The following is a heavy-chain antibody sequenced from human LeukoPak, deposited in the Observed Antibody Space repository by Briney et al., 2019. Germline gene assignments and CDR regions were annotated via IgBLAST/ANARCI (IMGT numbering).Heavy chain of an antibody. V-gene: IGHV1-69*02. CDR1: GGTFTTST. CDR2: IIPILDMS. J-gene: IGHJ4*02. CDR3: ARGEVDYDSPGY. Sequence: ASVKVSCKASGGTFTTSTISWVRQAPGQGLEWMGRIIPILDMSNYAQKFQGRGTITADKSTSTAYMELSSLKSEDTAVYYCARGEVDYDSPGYWGQGTLVTVSS. D-gene: IGHD3-22*01.